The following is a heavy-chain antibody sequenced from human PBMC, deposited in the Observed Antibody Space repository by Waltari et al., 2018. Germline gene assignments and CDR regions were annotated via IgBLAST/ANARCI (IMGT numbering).Heavy chain of an antibody. CDR1: GVSLTSNRHY. CDR2: VSYRGAT. D-gene: IGHD5-12*01. CDR3: ATYIGASVGTAAFDV. J-gene: IGHJ3*01. Sequence: QLQLQESGPRLVKPSETLSLTCTVSGVSLTSNRHYWAWIRQSPGQGLEWIGTVSYRGATYISPSLKSRVSVSRDTSKNQLSLILGSVTAADMAVYYCATYIGASVGTAAFDVWGQGTMVTVSS. V-gene: IGHV4-39*01.